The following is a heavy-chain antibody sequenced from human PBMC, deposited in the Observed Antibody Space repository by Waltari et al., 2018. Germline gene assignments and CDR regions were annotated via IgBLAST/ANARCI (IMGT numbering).Heavy chain of an antibody. CDR3: ARTTFVRYFDY. D-gene: IGHD1-1*01. J-gene: IGHJ4*01. Sequence: QVQLQESGPGLVKPSQTLTLSCYFSSGSISIPDYFWSWIRQAPGKGLEWIGSVSYRGITYYNPSLESRVTMSVDTSKNQFSLKLNSVTAADAALYYCARTTFVRYFDYWGHGTLVTVSS. CDR1: SGSISIPDYF. V-gene: IGHV4-30-4*01. CDR2: VSYRGIT.